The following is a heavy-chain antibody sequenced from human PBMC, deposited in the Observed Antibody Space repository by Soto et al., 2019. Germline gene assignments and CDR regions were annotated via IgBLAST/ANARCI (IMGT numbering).Heavy chain of an antibody. CDR3: ARRFIEQWLEGPSFDY. V-gene: IGHV1-3*01. CDR1: GYTFTSYA. J-gene: IGHJ4*02. CDR2: INAGNGNT. Sequence: PSVKVSCKASGYTFTSYAMHWVRQAPGQRLEWMGWINAGNGNTKYSQKFQGRVTITRDTSASTAYMELSSLRSEDTAVYYCARRFIEQWLEGPSFDYWGQGTLVTVSS. D-gene: IGHD6-19*01.